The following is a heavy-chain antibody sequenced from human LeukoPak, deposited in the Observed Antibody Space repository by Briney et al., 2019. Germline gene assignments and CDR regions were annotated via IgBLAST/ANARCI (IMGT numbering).Heavy chain of an antibody. D-gene: IGHD3-10*01. CDR1: GFTFSSYA. CDR2: ISYDGSNK. Sequence: PGGSLRLSYAASGFTFSSYAMHWVRQAPGKGLEWVAVISYDGSNKYYADSVKGRFTISRDNSKNTLYLRMNSLRAEDTAVYYCATAMVRELDYWGQGTLVTVSS. J-gene: IGHJ4*02. CDR3: ATAMVRELDY. V-gene: IGHV3-30-3*01.